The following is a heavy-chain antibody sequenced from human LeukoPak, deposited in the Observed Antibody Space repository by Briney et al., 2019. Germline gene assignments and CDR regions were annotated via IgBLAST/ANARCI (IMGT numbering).Heavy chain of an antibody. D-gene: IGHD6-13*01. J-gene: IGHJ4*02. CDR3: ATHGVGSSWFGFDS. V-gene: IGHV5-51*01. Sequence: NHGESLKISCKGSGYSFTTYLIGCVRQMPRKGLEWVGIIYPGDSDTRYSPSFQDQVTISTDKSISTAYLHWSSLKASDSAMYYCATHGVGSSWFGFDSWGQGTLVTVSS. CDR2: IYPGDSDT. CDR1: GYSFTTYL.